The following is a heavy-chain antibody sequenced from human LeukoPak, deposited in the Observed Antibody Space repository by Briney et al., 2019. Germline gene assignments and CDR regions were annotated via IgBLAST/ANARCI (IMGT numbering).Heavy chain of an antibody. D-gene: IGHD6-19*01. CDR3: AREREAGKGSDAFDI. CDR2: IYYSGST. J-gene: IGHJ3*02. V-gene: IGHV4-39*07. Sequence: PSETPSLTCTVSGGSISSGGYYWGWIRQPPGKGLEWIGSIYYSGSTYYNPSLKSRVTISVDTSKNQFSLKLSSVTAADTAVYYCAREREAGKGSDAFDIWGQGTMVTVSS. CDR1: GGSISSGGYY.